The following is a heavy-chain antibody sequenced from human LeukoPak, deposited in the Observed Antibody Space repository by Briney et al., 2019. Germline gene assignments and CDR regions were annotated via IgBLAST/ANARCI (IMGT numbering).Heavy chain of an antibody. D-gene: IGHD3-22*01. J-gene: IGHJ3*02. CDR1: GFTVSSNY. CDR3: AKSITMIVVVSDHDAFDI. V-gene: IGHV3-53*01. Sequence: PGGSLRLSCAASGFTVSSNYMSWVRQAPGKGLEWVSVIYSGGSTYYADSVKGRFTISRDNSKNTLYLQMNSLRAEDTAVYYCAKSITMIVVVSDHDAFDIWGQGTMVTVSS. CDR2: IYSGGST.